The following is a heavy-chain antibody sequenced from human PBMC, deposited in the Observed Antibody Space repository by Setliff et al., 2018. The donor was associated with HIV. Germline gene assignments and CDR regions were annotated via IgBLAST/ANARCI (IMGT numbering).Heavy chain of an antibody. Sequence: ASVKVSCKASGYTFTNYDISRVRQAPGQGLEWMGWISTYNGNTNYAQKLQGRVTMTTDTSTSTAYMELRSLRSDDTAVYYCARDRRAVAGTPPDAFDIWGQGTMVTVSS. CDR2: ISTYNGNT. CDR1: GYTFTNYD. D-gene: IGHD6-19*01. V-gene: IGHV1-18*01. CDR3: ARDRRAVAGTPPDAFDI. J-gene: IGHJ3*02.